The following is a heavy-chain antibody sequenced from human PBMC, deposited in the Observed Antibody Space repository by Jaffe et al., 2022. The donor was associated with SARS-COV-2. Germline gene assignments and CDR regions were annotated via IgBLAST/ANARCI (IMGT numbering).Heavy chain of an antibody. CDR2: INHSGST. D-gene: IGHD3-10*01. V-gene: IGHV4-34*01. Sequence: QVQLQQWGAGLLKPSETLSLTCAVYGGSFSGYYWSWIRQPPGKGLEWIGEINHSGSTNYNPSLKSRVTISVDTSKNQFSLKLSSVTAADTAVYYCARARYYHFDYWGQGTLVTVSS. CDR3: ARARYYHFDY. CDR1: GGSFSGYY. J-gene: IGHJ4*02.